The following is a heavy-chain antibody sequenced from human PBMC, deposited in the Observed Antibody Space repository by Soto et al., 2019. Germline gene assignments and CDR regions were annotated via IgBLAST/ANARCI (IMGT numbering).Heavy chain of an antibody. CDR3: ARAKRSGWLIAGYY. CDR1: GFTFSSYA. J-gene: IGHJ4*02. Sequence: GGSLRLSCAASGFTFSSYAMHWVRQAPGKGLEWVAVISYDGSNKYYADSVKGRFTISRDNSNNTLYLQMNSLRAEDTAVYYCARAKRSGWLIAGYYWGQGTLVTVSS. D-gene: IGHD6-19*01. CDR2: ISYDGSNK. V-gene: IGHV3-30-3*01.